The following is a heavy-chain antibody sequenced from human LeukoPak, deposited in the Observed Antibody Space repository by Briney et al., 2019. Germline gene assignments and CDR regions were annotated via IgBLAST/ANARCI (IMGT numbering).Heavy chain of an antibody. V-gene: IGHV4-28*01. Sequence: PSETLSLTCAVSGYSISSSNWWGWIRQPPGKGLEWIGYIYYTGSTYYNPPLKSRVTMSVDTSKNQISLKLSSVTAVDTAVYYCARSRVTTGTTFDLWGRGTLVTVSS. D-gene: IGHD1-1*01. J-gene: IGHJ2*01. CDR1: GYSISSSNW. CDR2: IYYTGST. CDR3: ARSRVTTGTTFDL.